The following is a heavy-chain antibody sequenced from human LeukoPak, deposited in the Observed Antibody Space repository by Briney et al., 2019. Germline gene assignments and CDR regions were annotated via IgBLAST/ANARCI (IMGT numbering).Heavy chain of an antibody. CDR3: ARALHRDWD. CDR2: ISGSGGST. V-gene: IGHV3-23*01. J-gene: IGHJ4*02. CDR1: GFTFSSYA. D-gene: IGHD3/OR15-3a*01. Sequence: AGGSLRLSCAASGFTFSSYAMSWVRQAPGKGLEWVPAISGSGGSTYYADSVKGRFTISRDNSKNTLYLQMNSLRAEDTAVYYCARALHRDWDWGQGTLVTVSS.